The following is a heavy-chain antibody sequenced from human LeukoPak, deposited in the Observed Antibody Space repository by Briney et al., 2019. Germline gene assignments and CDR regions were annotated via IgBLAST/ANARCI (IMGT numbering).Heavy chain of an antibody. CDR3: ARGEVDWRTPLDY. Sequence: ASLKVSSTASVYTLTSYGIRWVRQAPRQRLERMGWISAYNGKTNYTQKLQGRVTMTTDTSTSTAYMELRSLRSDYTAVYYSARGEVDWRTPLDYWGQGTLVTVSS. D-gene: IGHD3-9*01. J-gene: IGHJ4*01. CDR2: ISAYNGKT. V-gene: IGHV1-18*01. CDR1: VYTLTSYG.